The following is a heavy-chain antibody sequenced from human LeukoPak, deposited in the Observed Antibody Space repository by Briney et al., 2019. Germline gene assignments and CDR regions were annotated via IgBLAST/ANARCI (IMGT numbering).Heavy chain of an antibody. CDR3: AKDGGSYYSRGPIDY. V-gene: IGHV3-30*18. J-gene: IGHJ4*02. D-gene: IGHD3-10*01. Sequence: GGSLRLSCAASGFTFSSYGMHWVRQAPGKGLEWVAVISYDGSNKYYADSVKGRFTISRDNSKNTLYLQMNSLRAEDTAVYYCAKDGGSYYSRGPIDYWGQGTLVTVSS. CDR1: GFTFSSYG. CDR2: ISYDGSNK.